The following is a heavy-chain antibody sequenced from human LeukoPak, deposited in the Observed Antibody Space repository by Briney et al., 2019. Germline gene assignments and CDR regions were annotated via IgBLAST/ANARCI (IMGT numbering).Heavy chain of an antibody. J-gene: IGHJ4*02. CDR1: GGSIGSGGYY. Sequence: SETLSLTCTVSGGSIGSGGYYWSWIRQHPGKGLEWIGYIYYSGRTYYNPSLKSRVTISVDTSKNQFSLKLGSVTVADTAVYYCARYGSTGYSPFDYWGQGTLATVSS. D-gene: IGHD3-22*01. V-gene: IGHV4-31*03. CDR2: IYYSGRT. CDR3: ARYGSTGYSPFDY.